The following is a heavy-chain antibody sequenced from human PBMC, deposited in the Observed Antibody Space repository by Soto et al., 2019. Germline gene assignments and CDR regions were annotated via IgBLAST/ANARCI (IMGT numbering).Heavy chain of an antibody. V-gene: IGHV1-18*01. CDR2: ISPYTGNT. J-gene: IGHJ6*02. Sequence: QVQLVQSGDEVKKPGASVKVSCKASGYIFVNYGIAWVRQAPGQGLEWMGWISPYTGNTHSATKVQGRLPMTPDTSSSTAYMEQGSLTSDDTSVYYCVMVDNVVTPTPEDVWGPGTTISVSS. CDR3: VMVDNVVTPTPEDV. D-gene: IGHD2-8*01. CDR1: GYIFVNYG.